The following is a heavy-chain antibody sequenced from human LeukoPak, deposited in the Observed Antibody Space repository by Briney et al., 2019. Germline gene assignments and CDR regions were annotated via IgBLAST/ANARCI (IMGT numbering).Heavy chain of an antibody. D-gene: IGHD2-2*01. CDR2: ISAYSGNT. CDR3: ARDIATVVHQD. CDR1: GYTFTNYG. Sequence: ASVKVSCKASGYTFTNYGITWVRQAPGQGLEWMGWISAYSGNTNYVQKFQGRVTMATDTSTSTAYMELRSLRSDDTAVYYCARDIATVVHQDWGQGTLATVSS. V-gene: IGHV1-18*01. J-gene: IGHJ4*02.